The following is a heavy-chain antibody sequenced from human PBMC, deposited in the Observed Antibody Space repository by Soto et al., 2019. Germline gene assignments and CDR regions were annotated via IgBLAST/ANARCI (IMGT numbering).Heavy chain of an antibody. Sequence: QVQLVQSGAEVKKPGASVKVSCKASGYTFTGYYMHWVRQAHGQGLEWMGWINPNSGGTNYAQKCQGWVTMTRDTSIRTAYMELSRLRSDDTAVYYCATSRVSIAVAGETEYYFDYWGQGTLVTVSS. CDR3: ATSRVSIAVAGETEYYFDY. J-gene: IGHJ4*02. CDR1: GYTFTGYY. D-gene: IGHD6-19*01. CDR2: INPNSGGT. V-gene: IGHV1-2*04.